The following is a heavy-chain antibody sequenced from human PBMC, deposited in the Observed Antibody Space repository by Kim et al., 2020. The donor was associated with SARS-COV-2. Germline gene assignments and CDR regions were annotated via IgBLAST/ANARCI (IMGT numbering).Heavy chain of an antibody. CDR1: GFTFSSYA. J-gene: IGHJ6*02. Sequence: GGSLRLSCAASGFTFSSYAMHWVRQAPGKGLEWVAVISYDGSNKYYADSVKGRFTISRDNSKNTLYLQMNSLRAEDTAVYYCARGNSVVVPAASGYGMDGWGQGTTVTVSS. V-gene: IGHV3-30*04. CDR2: ISYDGSNK. CDR3: ARGNSVVVPAASGYGMDG. D-gene: IGHD2-2*01.